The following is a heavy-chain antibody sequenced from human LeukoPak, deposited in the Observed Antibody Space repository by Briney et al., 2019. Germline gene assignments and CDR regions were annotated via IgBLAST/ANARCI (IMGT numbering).Heavy chain of an antibody. CDR3: AREGSGYTHWFDP. J-gene: IGHJ5*02. CDR2: ISSSGTTI. V-gene: IGHV3-48*03. CDR1: GFTFSSYE. D-gene: IGHD3-22*01. Sequence: GGSLRLSCAASGFTFSSYEMNWVRQAPGKGLEWVSYISSSGTTIYYADSVKGRFTISRDNAKNSLYLQMNSLRAEDTAVYYCAREGSGYTHWFDPWGQGTLVTVSS.